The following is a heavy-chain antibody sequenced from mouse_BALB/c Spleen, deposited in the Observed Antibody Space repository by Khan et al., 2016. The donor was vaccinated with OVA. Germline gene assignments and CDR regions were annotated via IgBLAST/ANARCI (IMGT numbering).Heavy chain of an antibody. V-gene: IGHV2-6*02. J-gene: IGHJ4*01. D-gene: IGHD1-1*01. Sequence: QIQLVQSGPGLVAPSQSLSITCTVSGFSLTSYGVHWVRQPPGKGLEWLVVIWSDGFTTYNSALKSRLSISKDNSKSQIFLKMNSLQTDDTAMYYCARGIYYFGSRYMDYWGQGTSVTVSS. CDR2: IWSDGFT. CDR1: GFSLTSYG. CDR3: ARGIYYFGSRYMDY.